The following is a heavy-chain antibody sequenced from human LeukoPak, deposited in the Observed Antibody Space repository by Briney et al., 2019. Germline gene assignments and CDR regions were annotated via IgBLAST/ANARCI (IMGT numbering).Heavy chain of an antibody. D-gene: IGHD6-13*01. V-gene: IGHV3-9*01. CDR2: ISWNSGSI. CDR3: AKDQGSSSLNPFDI. J-gene: IGHJ3*02. CDR1: GFTFDDYA. Sequence: AGRSLRLSCAASGFTFDDYAMHWVRQAPGKGLEWVSGISWNSGSIGYADSVKGRFTISRDNAKNSLYLQMNSLRAEDTALYYCAKDQGSSSLNPFDIWGQGTMVTVSS.